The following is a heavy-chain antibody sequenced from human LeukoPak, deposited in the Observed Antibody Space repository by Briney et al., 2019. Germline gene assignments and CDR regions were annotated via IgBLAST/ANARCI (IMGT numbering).Heavy chain of an antibody. CDR2: ISGSGGST. Sequence: GGSLRLSCAASGFTFSSYAMSWVRQAPGKGLEWVSAISGSGGSTYYADSVKGRFTISRDNSKNTLYLQMNSLRAEDTAVYYCARVGSTSYYDILTGYYYYYYMDVWGKGTTVTISS. D-gene: IGHD3-9*01. V-gene: IGHV3-23*01. CDR1: GFTFSSYA. J-gene: IGHJ6*03. CDR3: ARVGSTSYYDILTGYYYYYYMDV.